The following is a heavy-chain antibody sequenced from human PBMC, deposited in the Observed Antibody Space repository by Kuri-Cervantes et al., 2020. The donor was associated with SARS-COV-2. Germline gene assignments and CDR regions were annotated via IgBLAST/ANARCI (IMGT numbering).Heavy chain of an antibody. D-gene: IGHD6-19*01. Sequence: GGSLRLTCEASGFTFTTFAMSWFRQAPGKGLEWVSTINYNAESTYYADSVKGRFTISRDNSKNTVYLEMDSLRADDTAVYYCAKDQLEQWLVYYYYMDVWGKGTTVTVSS. CDR1: GFTFTTFA. V-gene: IGHV3-23*01. J-gene: IGHJ6*03. CDR2: INYNAEST. CDR3: AKDQLEQWLVYYYYMDV.